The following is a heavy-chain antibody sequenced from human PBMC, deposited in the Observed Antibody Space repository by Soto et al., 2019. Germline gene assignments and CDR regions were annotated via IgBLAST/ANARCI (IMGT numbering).Heavy chain of an antibody. Sequence: GESLKISCKGSGYNFPGYWIAWVRQMPGKGLEWMGIIYPDNSDTRYSPSFQGQVTISADKSINTAYVQWSSLKASDTAMYYCASKGPAADTFPVFWFHPWGPGTLVPVSS. V-gene: IGHV5-51*01. CDR2: IYPDNSDT. J-gene: IGHJ5*02. D-gene: IGHD6-13*01. CDR3: ASKGPAADTFPVFWFHP. CDR1: GYNFPGYW.